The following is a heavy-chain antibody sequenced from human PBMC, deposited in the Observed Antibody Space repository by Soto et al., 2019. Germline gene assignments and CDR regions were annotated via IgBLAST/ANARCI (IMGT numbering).Heavy chain of an antibody. D-gene: IGHD2-15*01. Sequence: GGSLRLSCAASGFTVSTKYMNWFRQAPGKGLEWVSIIYSGGSTKYADSVKGRFIISRDTSKNTLYLQMNSLRADDTAIYYCAKAQDTAPLDYWSQGTLVPVS. CDR2: IYSGGST. CDR3: AKAQDTAPLDY. J-gene: IGHJ4*02. V-gene: IGHV3-66*01. CDR1: GFTVSTKY.